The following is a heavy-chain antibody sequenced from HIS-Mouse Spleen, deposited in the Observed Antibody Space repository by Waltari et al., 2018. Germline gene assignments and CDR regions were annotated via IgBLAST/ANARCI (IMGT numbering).Heavy chain of an antibody. J-gene: IGHJ4*02. Sequence: EVQLVESGGGLVQPGRSLRLSCAASGFTFDDYAMPWVRQAPGKGLEWVSGISWNSGSIGYADSVKGRFTISRDNAKNSLYLQMNSLRAEDTALYYCAKDLYSSSYYFDYWGQGTLVTVSS. D-gene: IGHD6-6*01. CDR3: AKDLYSSSYYFDY. CDR1: GFTFDDYA. CDR2: ISWNSGSI. V-gene: IGHV3-9*01.